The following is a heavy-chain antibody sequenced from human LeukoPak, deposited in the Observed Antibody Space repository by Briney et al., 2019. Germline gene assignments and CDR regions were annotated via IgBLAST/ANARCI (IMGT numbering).Heavy chain of an antibody. D-gene: IGHD4-17*01. J-gene: IGHJ5*02. CDR1: GGSISSGDYY. Sequence: SQTLSLTCTVSGGSISSGDYYWGWIRQPPGKGLEWIGSIYYSGNIYYNPSLKSRITISVDTSKNQFSLKLNSVTAADTAVYYCARGTETTFEGGPYRRYNWFDPWGQGTLVTVSS. V-gene: IGHV4-39*01. CDR2: IYYSGNI. CDR3: ARGTETTFEGGPYRRYNWFDP.